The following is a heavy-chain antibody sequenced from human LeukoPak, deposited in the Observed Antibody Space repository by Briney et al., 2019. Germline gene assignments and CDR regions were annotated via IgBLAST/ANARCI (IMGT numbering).Heavy chain of an antibody. CDR3: AHTPGYCSGGSCYSK. V-gene: IGHV2-5*01. CDR2: IYWNDDK. D-gene: IGHD2-15*01. Sequence: SGPTLVNPTQTLTLTCTFSGFSLSTSGVGVGWIRQSPGKALEWLALIYWNDDKRYSPSLKSRLTITKDTSKNQVVLTMTNMDPVDTATYYCAHTPGYCSGGSCYSKWGQGTLVTVYS. CDR1: GFSLSTSGVG. J-gene: IGHJ4*02.